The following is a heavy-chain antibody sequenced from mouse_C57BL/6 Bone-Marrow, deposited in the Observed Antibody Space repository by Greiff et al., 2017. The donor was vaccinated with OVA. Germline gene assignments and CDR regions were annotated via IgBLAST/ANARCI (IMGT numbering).Heavy chain of an antibody. CDR1: GFSLTSYG. CDR2: IWSGGST. D-gene: IGHD2-2*01. Sequence: QVQLQQSGPGLVRPSQSLSITCTVSGFSLTSYGVHWVRQSPGKGLEWLGVIWSGGSTDYNAAFISRLSISKDNSKSKVLFKMNSLQADDTAIYYCASLWLRQDYYARDYWGQGTSVTVSS. J-gene: IGHJ4*01. CDR3: ASLWLRQDYYARDY. V-gene: IGHV2-2*01.